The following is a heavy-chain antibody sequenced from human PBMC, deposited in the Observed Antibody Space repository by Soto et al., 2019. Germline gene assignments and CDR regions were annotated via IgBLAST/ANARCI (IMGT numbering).Heavy chain of an antibody. CDR2: SDPSDSYI. D-gene: IGHD5-18*01. Sequence: GESLKISCKGYGYTFTDSHITWVRKMSGTGLELTVRSDPSDSYINDSPSFQGHVTSSADKSISTAYLQCSSLKASDTAMYYCARPRLPTLDTPHYSYGMDVWGQGTTVTVSS. J-gene: IGHJ6*02. CDR1: GYTFTDSH. V-gene: IGHV5-10-1*01. CDR3: ARPRLPTLDTPHYSYGMDV.